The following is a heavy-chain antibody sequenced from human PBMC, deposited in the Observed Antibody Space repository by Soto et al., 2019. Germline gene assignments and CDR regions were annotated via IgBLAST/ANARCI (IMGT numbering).Heavy chain of an antibody. D-gene: IGHD3-3*01. CDR3: ARDGQNGYYDYSGGGHYGMDV. V-gene: IGHV3-33*01. CDR1: GFTFSSYG. CDR2: IWYDGSNK. Sequence: GGSLRLSCAASGFTFSSYGMHWVRQAPGKGLEWVAVIWYDGSNKYYADSVKGRFTISRDNSKNTLYLQMNSLRAEDTAVYYCARDGQNGYYDYSGGGHYGMDVWGQGTTVTVSS. J-gene: IGHJ6*02.